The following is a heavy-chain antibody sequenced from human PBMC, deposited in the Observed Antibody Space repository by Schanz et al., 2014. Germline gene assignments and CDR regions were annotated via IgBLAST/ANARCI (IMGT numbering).Heavy chain of an antibody. D-gene: IGHD2-2*01. CDR1: GYSFTTYG. CDR2: INPSSGTT. Sequence: QVQLVQSGAEVKKPGASVKVSCKASGYSFTTYGLNWVRQAPGQGLEWMGKINPSSGTTRIAQNFQGRLTVTRDTSTSTVNMELSSLRSEDTAVYYCARGGFFDSTSFDSWGQGTLVTGSS. CDR3: ARGGFFDSTSFDS. J-gene: IGHJ4*02. V-gene: IGHV1-46*03.